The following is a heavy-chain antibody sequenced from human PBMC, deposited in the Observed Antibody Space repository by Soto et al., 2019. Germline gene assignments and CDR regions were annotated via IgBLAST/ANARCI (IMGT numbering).Heavy chain of an antibody. CDR2: ISTYNGNT. Sequence: QVQLVQSGAEVKKPGASVKVSCKAPGYTFITYGVSWVRQAPGQGLDWLGWISTYNGNTGYAERLQGRFTMPTDTTTNAAYMELRNLRSDDTAVYYCARGPTDYYDNSANYFLDYWGQGTLVTVSS. D-gene: IGHD3-22*01. V-gene: IGHV1-18*01. CDR1: GYTFITYG. J-gene: IGHJ4*02. CDR3: ARGPTDYYDNSANYFLDY.